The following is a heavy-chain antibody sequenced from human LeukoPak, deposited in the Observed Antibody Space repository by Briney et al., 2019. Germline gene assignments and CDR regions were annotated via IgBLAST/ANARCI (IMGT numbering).Heavy chain of an antibody. Sequence: GESLKISCKGSGYSFTSYWIGWVRQMPGKGLEWMGIIYPGDSDTRYSPSFQGQVTISADKSISTAYLQWSSLKASDTAMYYCARQSVVAATSGNWFDPWGQGTLVTVSS. CDR1: GYSFTSYW. D-gene: IGHD2-15*01. CDR3: ARQSVVAATSGNWFDP. V-gene: IGHV5-51*01. CDR2: IYPGDSDT. J-gene: IGHJ5*02.